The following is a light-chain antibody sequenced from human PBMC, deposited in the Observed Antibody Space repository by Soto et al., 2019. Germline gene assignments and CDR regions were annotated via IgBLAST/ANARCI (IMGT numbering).Light chain of an antibody. CDR3: QRYNNWPPYT. J-gene: IGKJ2*01. V-gene: IGKV3D-15*01. CDR2: GAS. Sequence: EIVMTQSPATLSVSPGERVTLSCRASQTVSSNLAWYQQKPGQPPRLLIYGASTRATGIPARFSGSGSGTEFTLTISSLQSEDFAVYYCQRYNNWPPYTFGQGTKLEIK. CDR1: QTVSSN.